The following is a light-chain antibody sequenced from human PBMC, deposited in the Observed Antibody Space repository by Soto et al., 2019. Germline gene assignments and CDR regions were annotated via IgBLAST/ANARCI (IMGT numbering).Light chain of an antibody. CDR1: SSNIGAGYD. CDR3: QSYDSSLSGYVV. CDR2: VNN. Sequence: QSVLTQPPSVSGAPGQRVTISCTGSSSNIGAGYDVHWYQQLPGTAPKLLIYVNNNRPSGVPDRFSGSKSGTSASLAITGLQAEDEADYYGQSYDSSLSGYVVFGGGTKVTVL. V-gene: IGLV1-40*01. J-gene: IGLJ2*01.